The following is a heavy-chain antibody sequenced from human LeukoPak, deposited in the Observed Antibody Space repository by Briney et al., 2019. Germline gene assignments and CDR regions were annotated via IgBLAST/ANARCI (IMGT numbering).Heavy chain of an antibody. CDR2: ISSSSSYI. Sequence: GESLRLSCAASGFTFSSYSMNWVRQAPGKGLEWVSSISSSSSYIYYADSVKGRFTISRDNAKNSLYLQMNSLRAEDTAVYYCARKDGIVGAPDAFDIWGQGTMVTVSS. CDR1: GFTFSSYS. D-gene: IGHD1-26*01. J-gene: IGHJ3*02. V-gene: IGHV3-21*01. CDR3: ARKDGIVGAPDAFDI.